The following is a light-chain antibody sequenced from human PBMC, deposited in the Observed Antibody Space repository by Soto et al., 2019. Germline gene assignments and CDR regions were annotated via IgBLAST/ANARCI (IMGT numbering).Light chain of an antibody. CDR2: DAY. V-gene: IGKV3-11*01. CDR1: QTISSY. Sequence: EIVLTQSPATLSLSPGERATLSCRASQTISSYLLWYQQKPGQAPRLLIYDAYNRATGIPARFSGSGSETDFTLTISSLEPEDFAVYYCQHRMNWPLTCGQWTRLEIK. J-gene: IGKJ5*01. CDR3: QHRMNWPLT.